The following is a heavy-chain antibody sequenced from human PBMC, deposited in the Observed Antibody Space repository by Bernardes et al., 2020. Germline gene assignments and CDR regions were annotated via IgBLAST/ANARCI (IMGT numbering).Heavy chain of an antibody. Sequence: GGSLRLSCAASGFTFSSYAMSWVRQAPGKGLEWVSAISGSGGSTYYADSVKGRFTISRDNSKNTLYLQMNSLRAEDTAVYYCAADIVVVPAAIGDDNWGQGTLVTVSS. CDR2: ISGSGGST. CDR3: AADIVVVPAAIGDDN. CDR1: GFTFSSYA. D-gene: IGHD2-2*02. V-gene: IGHV3-23*01. J-gene: IGHJ4*02.